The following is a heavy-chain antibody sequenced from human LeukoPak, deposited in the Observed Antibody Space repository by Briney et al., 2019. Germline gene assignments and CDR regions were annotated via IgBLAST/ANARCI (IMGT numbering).Heavy chain of an antibody. V-gene: IGHV1-69*13. Sequence: SVRVSCKASGGTFSSYAIGGVRQAPGQGVGWMGGIIPIFGTANYAQKFQGRVTITADESTSTAYMELSSLRSEDTAVYYCAAEQARGWFGEWYNWFDPWGQGTLVTVSS. CDR3: AAEQARGWFGEWYNWFDP. J-gene: IGHJ5*02. CDR1: GGTFSSYA. CDR2: IIPIFGTA. D-gene: IGHD3-10*01.